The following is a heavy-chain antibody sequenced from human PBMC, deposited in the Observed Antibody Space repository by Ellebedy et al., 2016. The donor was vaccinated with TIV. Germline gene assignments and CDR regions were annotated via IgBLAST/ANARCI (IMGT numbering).Heavy chain of an antibody. D-gene: IGHD1-26*01. CDR1: GFSFRRYA. V-gene: IGHV3-23*01. J-gene: IGHJ4*02. CDR3: AKSQEGATYFNY. CDR2: ISGSGGNT. Sequence: PGGSLRLSCAASGFSFRRYAMSWVRQAPEKGLEWVSIISGSGGNTYHADSVKGRLTISRDDSKNTLYLQMNSLKAEDTAVYYCAKSQEGATYFNYWGQGTLVTVSS.